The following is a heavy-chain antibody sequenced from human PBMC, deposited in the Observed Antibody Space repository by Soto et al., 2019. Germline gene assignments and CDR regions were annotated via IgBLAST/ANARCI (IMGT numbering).Heavy chain of an antibody. J-gene: IGHJ4*02. CDR3: AEERSSGFF. CDR2: ISGSGGST. Sequence: EVQLLESGGGLVQPGGSLRLSCAASGFTFSSYAMSWVRQAPGKGLEWVSAISGSGGSTYYADSVKGRFTISRDNSKNTMYRKMNSLRVEDTAVYYCAEERSSGFFWGQGTLVTVSS. CDR1: GFTFSSYA. D-gene: IGHD3-22*01. V-gene: IGHV3-23*01.